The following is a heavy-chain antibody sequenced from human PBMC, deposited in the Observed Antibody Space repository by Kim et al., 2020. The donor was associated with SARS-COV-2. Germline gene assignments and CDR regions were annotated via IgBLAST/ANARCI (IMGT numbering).Heavy chain of an antibody. D-gene: IGHD4-17*01. Sequence: GGSLRLSCAASGFTFSSYAMSWVRQAPGKGLEWVSAISGSGGSTYYADSAKGRFTISRYNSKNTLYLQMKSLRAEDTAVYYCAKPGETTVVGAFDYWGQGTLVTVSS. CDR3: AKPGETTVVGAFDY. V-gene: IGHV3-23*01. CDR1: GFTFSSYA. J-gene: IGHJ4*01. CDR2: ISGSGGST.